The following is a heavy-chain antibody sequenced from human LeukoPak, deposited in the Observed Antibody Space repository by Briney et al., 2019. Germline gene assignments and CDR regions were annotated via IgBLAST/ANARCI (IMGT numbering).Heavy chain of an antibody. J-gene: IGHJ5*02. D-gene: IGHD3-9*01. CDR3: AKNGQTGFSFEP. CDR2: SSDSGGT. Sequence: SETLSLTCAVYGESLNGHYWSWIRQPPGKGLEWIGESSDSGGTKFNPSLKSRVTISADTSKNQFSLKLSFVTAADTAVYHCAKNGQTGFSFEPWGQGTLVTVSS. CDR1: GESLNGHY. V-gene: IGHV4-34*01.